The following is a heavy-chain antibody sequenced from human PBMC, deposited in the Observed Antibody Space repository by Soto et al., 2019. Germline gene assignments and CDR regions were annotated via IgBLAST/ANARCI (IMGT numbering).Heavy chain of an antibody. CDR2: IIPIFGTA. Sequence: SVKVSCKASGGTFSSYAISWVRQAPGQGLEWMGGIIPIFGTANYAQKLQGRVTMTTDTSTSTAYMELRSLRSDDTAVYYCARDHKYYDSSGYLSGYYYYGMDVWGQGTTVTVSS. D-gene: IGHD3-22*01. CDR1: GGTFSSYA. J-gene: IGHJ6*02. CDR3: ARDHKYYDSSGYLSGYYYYGMDV. V-gene: IGHV1-69*05.